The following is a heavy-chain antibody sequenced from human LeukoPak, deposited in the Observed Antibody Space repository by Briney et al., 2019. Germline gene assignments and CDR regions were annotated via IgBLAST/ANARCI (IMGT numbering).Heavy chain of an antibody. D-gene: IGHD2-21*01. Sequence: KPSETLSLTCTLSGASISSGGSNWTWIRQPPGRGLEWIGYIYHSGSAAYSPSLRSRVTMSVDRSKNQFSLHMTSVTAADTAVYYCARGTGLFNSDSMDVWGNGTTVTVSS. V-gene: IGHV4-30-2*01. CDR1: GASISSGGSN. J-gene: IGHJ6*03. CDR3: ARGTGLFNSDSMDV. CDR2: IYHSGSA.